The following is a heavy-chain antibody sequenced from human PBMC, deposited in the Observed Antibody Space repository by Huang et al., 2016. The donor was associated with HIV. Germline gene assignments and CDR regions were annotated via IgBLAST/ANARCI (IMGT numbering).Heavy chain of an antibody. Sequence: EVQLVESGGGLVKPGGSLRLSCAASGFTFTSYSMNWVRQAPGKGREWVSSSSRSSSYIYYADSVKGRFTISRDNARNSLYLQMNSLRAEDTAVYYCARGSYRSSYYFDFWGQGTLVTVSS. D-gene: IGHD6-13*01. J-gene: IGHJ4*02. V-gene: IGHV3-21*01. CDR1: GFTFTSYS. CDR2: SSRSSSYI. CDR3: ARGSYRSSYYFDF.